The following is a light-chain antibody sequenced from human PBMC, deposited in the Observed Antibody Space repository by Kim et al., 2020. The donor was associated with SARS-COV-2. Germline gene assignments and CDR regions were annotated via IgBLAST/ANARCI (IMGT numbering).Light chain of an antibody. J-gene: IGLJ3*02. CDR1: TSNIGAGYV. CDR2: GDS. V-gene: IGLV1-40*01. Sequence: RSTIAYTVSTSNIGAGYVVPLYQTLLGTAPQLLIYGDSNRPSGVPDRFSGSKSGTSASLAIAGLQADDEADYYCQAYDSSLSGWVFGGGTQLTVL. CDR3: QAYDSSLSGWV.